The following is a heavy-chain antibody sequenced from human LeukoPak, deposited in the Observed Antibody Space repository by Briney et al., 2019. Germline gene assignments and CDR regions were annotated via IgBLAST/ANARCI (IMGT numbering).Heavy chain of an antibody. CDR1: GFTFTAYA. D-gene: IGHD3-22*01. V-gene: IGHV3-23*01. CDR3: AKHKVATKVKDY. J-gene: IGHJ4*02. Sequence: GGSLRLSCAASGFTFTAYAMSWVRQAPGKGLEWVSAISGSACYTSYADSVKGRFTISRDNSKNTLYLQMNSLRAEDTALYYCAKHKVATKVKDYWGQGTLVTVSS. CDR2: ISGSACYT.